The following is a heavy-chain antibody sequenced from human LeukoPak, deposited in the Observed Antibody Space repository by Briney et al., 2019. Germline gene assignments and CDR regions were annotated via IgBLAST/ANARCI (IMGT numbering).Heavy chain of an antibody. Sequence: ASVKVSCKASGYTFITYGISWVRPAPGQGLEWMGWVSAYNGNTNYAQKFQGRVSMTTDTSTSTAYMELRSLRSDDTAVYYCARGYSRFGESTDAFDIWGQGTMVTVSS. CDR1: GYTFITYG. J-gene: IGHJ3*02. D-gene: IGHD3-10*01. V-gene: IGHV1-18*01. CDR2: VSAYNGNT. CDR3: ARGYSRFGESTDAFDI.